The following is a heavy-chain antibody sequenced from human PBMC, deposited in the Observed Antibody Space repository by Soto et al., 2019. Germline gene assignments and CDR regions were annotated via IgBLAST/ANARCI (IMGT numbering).Heavy chain of an antibody. J-gene: IGHJ5*02. D-gene: IGHD3-10*01. Sequence: ASVNVSCKASGYTFTSYAMHWVRQAPGQRLEWMGWINAGNGNTKSSQKFQDRVTITRDTSASTAYMELSSLRSEDTAVYYCARGTPVWFDPWGQGTLVTVSS. CDR3: ARGTPVWFDP. CDR2: INAGNGNT. V-gene: IGHV1-3*01. CDR1: GYTFTSYA.